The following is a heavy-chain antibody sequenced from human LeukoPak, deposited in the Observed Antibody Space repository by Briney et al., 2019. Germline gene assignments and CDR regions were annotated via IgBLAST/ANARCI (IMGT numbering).Heavy chain of an antibody. CDR3: AKDIQAGIAAAGTFDY. D-gene: IGHD6-13*01. J-gene: IGHJ4*02. CDR1: GFTFDDYA. CDR2: ISWNSGSI. V-gene: IGHV3-9*01. Sequence: GGSLRLSCAASGFTFDDYAMHWVRQAPGKGLEWVSGISWNSGSIGYADSVKGRFTISRDNAKNSLYLQMNGLRAEDTALYYCAKDIQAGIAAAGTFDYWGQGTLVTVSS.